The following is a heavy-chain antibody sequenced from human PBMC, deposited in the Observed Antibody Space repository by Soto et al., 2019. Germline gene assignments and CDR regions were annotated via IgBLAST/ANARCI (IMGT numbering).Heavy chain of an antibody. CDR1: GDTFKNCV. Sequence: QVQVVQSGVEVRRPGSSVKVSCKASGDTFKNCVISWVRQAPGQGLEWMGGIIPLFGTTDFAQRFQGRLTITTDESTTTAYMELSRLRYEDTATYYWAAELGFGKLSVVWGQGTTVIVSS. V-gene: IGHV1-69*01. CDR3: AAELGFGKLSVV. J-gene: IGHJ6*02. D-gene: IGHD3-10*01. CDR2: IIPLFGTT.